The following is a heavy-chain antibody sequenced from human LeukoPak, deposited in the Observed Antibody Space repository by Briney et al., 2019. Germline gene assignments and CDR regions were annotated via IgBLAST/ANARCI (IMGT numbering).Heavy chain of an antibody. D-gene: IGHD3-22*01. CDR1: GYTFTGYY. J-gene: IGHJ4*02. CDR2: INPNSGGT. V-gene: IGHV1-2*02. CDR3: AREVKADYYDSSGTFDY. Sequence: ASMKVSCKASGYTFTGYYMHWVRQAPGQGLEWMGWINPNSGGTNYAQKFQGRVTMTRDTSISTAYMELSRLRSDDTAVYYCAREVKADYYDSSGTFDYWGQGTLVTVSS.